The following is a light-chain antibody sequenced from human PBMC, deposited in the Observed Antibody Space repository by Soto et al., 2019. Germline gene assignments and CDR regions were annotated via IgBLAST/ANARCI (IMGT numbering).Light chain of an antibody. Sequence: DIQMTQSPSTLSASIGDRVSITCRASQSISKWLAWHQQKPGKAPKLLIYDASTLQSGVPPRFSGSGSGTEFTLTIRSLPPDDIATYYCQQYSSYSAWTFGEGTKVEIK. CDR3: QQYSSYSAWT. CDR1: QSISKW. CDR2: DAS. V-gene: IGKV1-5*01. J-gene: IGKJ1*01.